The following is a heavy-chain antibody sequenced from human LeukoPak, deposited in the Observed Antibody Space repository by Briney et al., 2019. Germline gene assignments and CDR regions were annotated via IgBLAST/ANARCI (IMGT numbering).Heavy chain of an antibody. CDR1: GYTFTSYG. CDR3: ARDYGPIAAAGTEYYYYGLDV. Sequence: GASVKVSCKASGYTFTSYGISWVRQAPGQGLEWMGWISAYNGDTNYAQKLQGRVTMTTDTSTSTAYIELRSLRSDDTAVYYCARDYGPIAAAGTEYYYYGLDVWGQGTTVTVSS. CDR2: ISAYNGDT. V-gene: IGHV1-18*01. J-gene: IGHJ6*02. D-gene: IGHD6-13*01.